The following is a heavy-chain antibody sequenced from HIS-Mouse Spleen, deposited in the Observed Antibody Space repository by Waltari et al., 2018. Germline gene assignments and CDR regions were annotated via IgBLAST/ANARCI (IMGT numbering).Heavy chain of an antibody. J-gene: IGHJ2*01. CDR3: AREIPYSSSWYDWYFDL. D-gene: IGHD6-13*01. Sequence: QLQLQESGPGLVKPSETLSLTCTVPGGPITSSSHYWGWIRQPPGKGLEWIGSIYSSGSTYYNPSLKSRVTISVDTSKNQFSLKLSSVTAADTAVYYCAREIPYSSSWYDWYFDLWGRGTLVTVSS. CDR1: GGPITSSSHY. V-gene: IGHV4-39*07. CDR2: IYSSGST.